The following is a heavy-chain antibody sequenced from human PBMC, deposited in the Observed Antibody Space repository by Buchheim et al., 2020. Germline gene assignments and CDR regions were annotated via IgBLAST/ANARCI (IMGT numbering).Heavy chain of an antibody. CDR1: GFTFSTYR. CDR3: ASAAMMTTGSF. V-gene: IGHV3-74*01. D-gene: IGHD2-2*01. Sequence: ELHLVESGGGLVEPGGSLRLSCAASGFTFSTYRMHWVRQPTGKGLVWVSRIDTDGSSTNYADSVKGRFTISRDNAKNTLYLQMNSLRAEDTAVYYCASAAMMTTGSFWGQGTL. J-gene: IGHJ4*02. CDR2: IDTDGSST.